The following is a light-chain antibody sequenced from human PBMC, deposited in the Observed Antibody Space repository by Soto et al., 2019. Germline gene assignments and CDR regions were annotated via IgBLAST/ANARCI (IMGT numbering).Light chain of an antibody. J-gene: IGKJ2*01. CDR1: QIFGSSY. CDR3: QQYGRSPPMYT. CDR2: GAS. V-gene: IGKV3-20*01. Sequence: EIVLTQSPGTLSLSPGERATLSCRASQIFGSSYLAWYQQRPGQAPRLLIYGASSRATGIPDRFSGSGSGTDFTLTISSLETEEFAVYDSQQYGRSPPMYTFGQGTKLEI.